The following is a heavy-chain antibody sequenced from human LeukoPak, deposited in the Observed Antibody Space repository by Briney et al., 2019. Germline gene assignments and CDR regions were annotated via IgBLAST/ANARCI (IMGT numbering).Heavy chain of an antibody. J-gene: IGHJ4*02. D-gene: IGHD3-10*01. CDR1: GFTSSSYA. CDR2: ISYDGSNK. CDR3: ARLGAQRTIDY. Sequence: GGSLRLSCAASGFTSSSYAMHWVRQAPGKGLEWVAVISYDGSNKYYADSVKGRFTISRDNSKNTLYLQMNSLRAEDTAVYYCARLGAQRTIDYWGQGTLVTVSS. V-gene: IGHV3-30*04.